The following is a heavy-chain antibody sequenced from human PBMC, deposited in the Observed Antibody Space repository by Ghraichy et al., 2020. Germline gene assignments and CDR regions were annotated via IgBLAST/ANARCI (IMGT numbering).Heavy chain of an antibody. CDR3: ASRSSSGAFDT. CDR1: GGSITTSGYY. J-gene: IGHJ3*02. V-gene: IGHV4-39*02. D-gene: IGHD6-19*01. CDR2: IYHTGST. Sequence: SQTLSLTCTVSGGSITTSGYYWGWIRQPPGQGLEWIGCIYHTGSTYYNASLKSRVTISVDTSNNHFTLQMTSVTAADTAVFYCASRSSSGAFDTWGQGTMVTVSS.